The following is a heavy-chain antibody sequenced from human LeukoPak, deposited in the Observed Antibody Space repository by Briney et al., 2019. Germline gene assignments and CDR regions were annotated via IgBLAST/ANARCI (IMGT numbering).Heavy chain of an antibody. D-gene: IGHD5-18*01. CDR3: AKASYLLDYGYYGMDV. J-gene: IGHJ6*01. CDR2: ISYDGSNK. Sequence: GGSVRLSCAASGFTFSSYGMHWARQAPGKGLEWVAVISYDGSNKYYADSVKGRFTNSRDNSKNTLYLQMNSLRAEDTAVYYCAKASYLLDYGYYGMDVWAQGTTVTVSS. V-gene: IGHV3-30*18. CDR1: GFTFSSYG.